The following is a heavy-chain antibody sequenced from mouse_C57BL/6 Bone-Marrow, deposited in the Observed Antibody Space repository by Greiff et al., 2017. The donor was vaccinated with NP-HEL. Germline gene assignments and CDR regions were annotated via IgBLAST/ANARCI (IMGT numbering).Heavy chain of an antibody. Sequence: QVQLQQPGAELVKPGASVKVSCKASGYTFTSYWMHWVKQRPGQGLEWIGRIHPSDSDTNYNQKFKGKATLTVDKSSSTAYMQLSSLTSEDSAVYYCAIGLSLTGGFAYWGQGTLVTVSA. CDR3: AIGLSLTGGFAY. J-gene: IGHJ3*01. V-gene: IGHV1-74*01. D-gene: IGHD4-1*01. CDR2: IHPSDSDT. CDR1: GYTFTSYW.